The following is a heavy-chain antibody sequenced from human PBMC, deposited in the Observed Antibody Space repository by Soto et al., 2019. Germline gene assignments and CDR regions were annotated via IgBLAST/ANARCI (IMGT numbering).Heavy chain of an antibody. CDR1: GGTFSSYT. CDR2: IIPILGIA. Sequence: QVQLVQSGAEVKKPGSSVKVSCKASGGTFSSYTISWVRQAPGQGLEWMGRIIPILGIANYAQKFQGRVTITADKSTNTAYMELSRLRSEDTAVYYCATDKDDYGDYGIDYWGPGTLVTVSS. J-gene: IGHJ4*02. V-gene: IGHV1-69*02. CDR3: ATDKDDYGDYGIDY. D-gene: IGHD4-17*01.